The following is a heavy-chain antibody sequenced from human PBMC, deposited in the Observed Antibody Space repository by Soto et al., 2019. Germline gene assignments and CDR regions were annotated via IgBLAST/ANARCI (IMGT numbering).Heavy chain of an antibody. J-gene: IGHJ3*02. V-gene: IGHV3-23*01. CDR2: ISGSGGST. Sequence: GGSLRLSCAASGFTFSSYAMSWVRQAPGKGLEWVSAISGSGGSTYYADSVKGRFTISRDNSKNTLYLQMNSLRAEDTAVYYCAKPYCSSTSCRLTLAFDIWGQGTMVTVSS. CDR3: AKPYCSSTSCRLTLAFDI. D-gene: IGHD2-2*01. CDR1: GFTFSSYA.